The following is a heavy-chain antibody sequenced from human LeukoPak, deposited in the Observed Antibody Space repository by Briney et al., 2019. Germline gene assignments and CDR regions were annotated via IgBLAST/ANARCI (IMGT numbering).Heavy chain of an antibody. D-gene: IGHD3-10*01. CDR3: ARDHLWFGDLFDL. Sequence: SETLSLTCTVSGGSISSYYWSWIRQPPGKGLEWIGYIYYSGGTNYNPSLKSRVTISVDTSKNQFSLKLSSVTAADTAVYYCARDHLWFGDLFDLWGRGTLVTVSS. J-gene: IGHJ2*01. V-gene: IGHV4-59*01. CDR2: IYYSGGT. CDR1: GGSISSYY.